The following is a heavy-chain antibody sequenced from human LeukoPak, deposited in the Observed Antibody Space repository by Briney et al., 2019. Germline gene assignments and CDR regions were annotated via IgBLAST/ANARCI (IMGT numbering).Heavy chain of an antibody. CDR3: ARGFEGLDDYVWGSYLPYYYYYYMDV. D-gene: IGHD3-16*02. J-gene: IGHJ6*03. Sequence: GASVKVSCKASGYTFTSYAMNWVRQAPGQGLEWMGWINTNTGNPTYAQAFTGRFAFSLDTSVSTAYLQISSLKAEDTAVYYCARGFEGLDDYVWGSYLPYYYYYYMDVWGKGTTVTVSS. CDR2: INTNTGNP. CDR1: GYTFTSYA. V-gene: IGHV7-4-1*02.